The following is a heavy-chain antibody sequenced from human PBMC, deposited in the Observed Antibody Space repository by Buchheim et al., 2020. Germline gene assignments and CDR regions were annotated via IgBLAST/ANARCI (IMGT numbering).Heavy chain of an antibody. CDR3: AREYRHNAWLFDY. CDR1: GFTFSGHG. J-gene: IGHJ4*02. CDR2: VGDDGDAQ. D-gene: IGHD3-16*01. V-gene: IGHV3-30*03. Sequence: QVQLVELGGGVVQPGRSLRPSCTASGFTFSGHGMHFVRQAPGRGLEWVAVVGDDGDAQYYMDSVKGRLTISRDNSKNKLYLQMNTLGPVGTAVYYCAREYRHNAWLFDYWGQGTL.